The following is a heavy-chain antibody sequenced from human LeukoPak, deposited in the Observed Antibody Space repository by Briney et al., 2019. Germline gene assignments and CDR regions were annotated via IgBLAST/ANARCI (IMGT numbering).Heavy chain of an antibody. V-gene: IGHV4-4*02. Sequence: SETLSLTCAVSGGSISSSNWWSWVRQPPGKGLEWIGEIYHSGSTNYNPSLKSRVTISVDKSKNQFSLKLSSVTAADTAVYYCARDHDSSGRSFDYWGQGTLVTVSS. CDR1: GGSISSSNW. J-gene: IGHJ4*02. D-gene: IGHD3-22*01. CDR2: IYHSGST. CDR3: ARDHDSSGRSFDY.